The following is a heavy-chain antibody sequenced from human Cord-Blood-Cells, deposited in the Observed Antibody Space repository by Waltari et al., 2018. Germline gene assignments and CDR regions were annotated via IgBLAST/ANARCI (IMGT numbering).Heavy chain of an antibody. Sequence: QMQLQESGPGLVKPSETLSLTCTVSGGSLCISSYYWGWVRQPPGKGMEWIGSIYYSGSTYHTPSRKSRVTVSVDTSKSQFTLKLSSVTAADAAVYYCARQGFGWLTYGWVDPWGQGTVVTVSA. D-gene: IGHD3-9*01. V-gene: IGHV4-39*01. J-gene: IGHJ5*02. CDR1: GGSLCISSYY. CDR2: IYYSGST. CDR3: ARQGFGWLTYGWVDP.